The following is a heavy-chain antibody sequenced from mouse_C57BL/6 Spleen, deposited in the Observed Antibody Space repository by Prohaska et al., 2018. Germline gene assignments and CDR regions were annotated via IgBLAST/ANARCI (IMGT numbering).Heavy chain of an antibody. CDR3: MRYRLRYWYFDV. CDR2: INSDGSAI. J-gene: IGHJ1*03. V-gene: IGHV11-2*01. CDR1: GFTFSGFW. D-gene: IGHD1-1*01. Sequence: EVQLLETGGGLVQPGGSRGLSCEGSGFTFSGFWMSWVRQTPGKTLEWIGDINSDGSAINYAPSIKDRFTIFRDNDKSTLYLQMSNVRSEDTATYFCMRYRLRYWYFDVWGTGTTVTVSS.